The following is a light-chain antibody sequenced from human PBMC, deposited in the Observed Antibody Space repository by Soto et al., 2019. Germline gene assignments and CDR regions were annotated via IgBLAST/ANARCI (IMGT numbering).Light chain of an antibody. CDR3: SSYAGSSNV. J-gene: IGLJ1*01. CDR2: EVN. V-gene: IGLV2-8*01. Sequence: QSAVTQPPSASGSPGQSVAISCTGTSSDVGGYNYVSWYQQHPGKAPKLMIYEVNKRPSGVPDRFSGSKSGNTASLTVSGLQAEDEADYYCSSYAGSSNVFGTGTKSPS. CDR1: SSDVGGYNY.